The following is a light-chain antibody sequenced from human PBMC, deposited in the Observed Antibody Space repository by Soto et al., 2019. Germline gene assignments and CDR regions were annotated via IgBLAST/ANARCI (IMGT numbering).Light chain of an antibody. Sequence: QSVLTQPPSVSGAPGQRVTISCIGSSSNIGAGYDVHWYQQVPGTAPKLLIYGNSNRPSGVPDRFSGSKSGTSASLAITGLQAEDEADYYCQSYDHSLSVVFSGGTKLTVL. J-gene: IGLJ2*01. CDR2: GNS. CDR3: QSYDHSLSVV. V-gene: IGLV1-40*01. CDR1: SSNIGAGYD.